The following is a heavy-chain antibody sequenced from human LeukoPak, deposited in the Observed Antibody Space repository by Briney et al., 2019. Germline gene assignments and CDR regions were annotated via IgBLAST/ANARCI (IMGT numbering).Heavy chain of an antibody. CDR3: AAASEYCSGGSCYYLDY. V-gene: IGHV1-58*02. D-gene: IGHD2-15*01. J-gene: IGHJ4*02. Sequence: GASVTVSCMASGFTFTISAMQWVRQARGQRLEWVGWIVVGSGNTNYAQKFQERVTITRDMSTSTAYMELSSLRSEDTAVYYCAAASEYCSGGSCYYLDYWGQGTLVTVSS. CDR2: IVVGSGNT. CDR1: GFTFTISA.